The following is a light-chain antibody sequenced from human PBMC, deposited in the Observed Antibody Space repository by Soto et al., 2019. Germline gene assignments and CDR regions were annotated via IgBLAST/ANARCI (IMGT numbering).Light chain of an antibody. V-gene: IGKV2-28*01. Sequence: DIVMTQSPLSLPVTPGEPASISCRSSQSLLHSNVYNYLDWYLQKPGQSPQLLIYLGSNRASGVPDRFSGSGSGTDLTLKISRVEAEDVGVYYCMQALQTPLTFGGGTKVEIK. CDR2: LGS. CDR1: QSLLHSNVYNY. J-gene: IGKJ4*01. CDR3: MQALQTPLT.